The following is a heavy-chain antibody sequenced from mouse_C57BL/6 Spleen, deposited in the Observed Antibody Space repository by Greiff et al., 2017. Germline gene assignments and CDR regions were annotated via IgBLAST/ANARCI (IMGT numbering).Heavy chain of an antibody. CDR3: ARDQDGYYGGWFAY. CDR1: GFTFSSYA. CDR2: ISAGGSYT. V-gene: IGHV5-4*01. Sequence: EVMLVESGGGLVKPGGSLKLSCAASGFTFSSYAMSWVRQTPEKRLEWVATISAGGSYTYYPDNVKGRFTISRDNAKNNLYLQMSHLKSEDTAMYYCARDQDGYYGGWFAYWGQGTLVTVSA. J-gene: IGHJ3*01. D-gene: IGHD2-3*01.